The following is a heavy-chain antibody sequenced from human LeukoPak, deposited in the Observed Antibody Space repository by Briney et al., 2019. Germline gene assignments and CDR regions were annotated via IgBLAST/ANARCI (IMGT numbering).Heavy chain of an antibody. CDR3: ARDQTRQWLAKGYYGMDV. J-gene: IGHJ6*02. CDR2: INTNTGNP. CDR1: GYTFTSYA. D-gene: IGHD6-19*01. V-gene: IGHV7-4-1*02. Sequence: GASVKVSCKASGYTFTSYAMNWVRQAPGQGLEWMGWINTNTGNPTYAQGFTGRFVFSLDTSVSTAYLQISSLKAEDTAVYYCARDQTRQWLAKGYYGMDVWGQGTTVTVSS.